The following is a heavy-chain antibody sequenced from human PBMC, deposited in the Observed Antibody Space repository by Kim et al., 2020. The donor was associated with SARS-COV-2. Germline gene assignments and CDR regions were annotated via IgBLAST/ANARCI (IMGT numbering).Heavy chain of an antibody. CDR2: ISWDSGST. V-gene: IGHV3-43D*03. D-gene: IGHD6-19*01. Sequence: GGSLRLSCAASGFTFDDYAMHWVRQAPGKGLEWVSLISWDSGSTYYADSVKGRFTISRDNSKSSLYLQMNSLRAEDTALYYCAKDRGGGWPARAFDYWGQGTLVTVSS. CDR3: AKDRGGGWPARAFDY. CDR1: GFTFDDYA. J-gene: IGHJ4*02.